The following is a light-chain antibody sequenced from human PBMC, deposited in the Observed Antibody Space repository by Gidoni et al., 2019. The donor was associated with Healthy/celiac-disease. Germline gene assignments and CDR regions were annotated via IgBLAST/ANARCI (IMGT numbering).Light chain of an antibody. CDR3: QQYNSYAWT. J-gene: IGKJ1*01. Sequence: DIQMTQSPSTLSASVGDRVTITCRASQSISSWLAWYQQKPGKAPKRLIYKASSLDSGVPSRFSGSGSGTEFTLTIISLQPDDFATYYCQQYNSYAWTFGQGTKVEIK. CDR2: KAS. V-gene: IGKV1-5*03. CDR1: QSISSW.